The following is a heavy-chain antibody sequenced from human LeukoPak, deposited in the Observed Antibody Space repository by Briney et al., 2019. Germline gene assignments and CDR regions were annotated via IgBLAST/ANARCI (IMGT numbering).Heavy chain of an antibody. CDR1: RGTFSSYA. D-gene: IGHD6-19*01. CDR2: IIPIFGTA. Sequence: ASVKVSCKASRGTFSSYAISWVRQAPGQGLEWMGGIIPIFGTANYAQKFQGRVTITADESTSTAYMELSSLRSEDTAVYYCARGSSSGWYYYYGMDVWGQGTTVTVSS. J-gene: IGHJ6*02. V-gene: IGHV1-69*13. CDR3: ARGSSSGWYYYYGMDV.